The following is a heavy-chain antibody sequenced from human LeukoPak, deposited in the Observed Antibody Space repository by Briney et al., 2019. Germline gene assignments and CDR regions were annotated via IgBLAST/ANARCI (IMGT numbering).Heavy chain of an antibody. D-gene: IGHD6-19*01. CDR3: ARGGWIPAVAGTKSPFDY. J-gene: IGHJ4*02. Sequence: ASVKVSCKASGYTFTSYYMHWLRQAPGQGLEWMGIINPSGGSTSYAQKFQGRVTMTRDTSTSTVYMELSSLRSEDTAVYNCARGGWIPAVAGTKSPFDYWGQGTLVTVSS. CDR1: GYTFTSYY. V-gene: IGHV1-46*01. CDR2: INPSGGST.